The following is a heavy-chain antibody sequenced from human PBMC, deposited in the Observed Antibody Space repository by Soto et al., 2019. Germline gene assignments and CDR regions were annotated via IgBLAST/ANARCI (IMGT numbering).Heavy chain of an antibody. Sequence: GGSLRLSCAASGFTFSSYWMSWVRQAPGKGLEWVANIKQDGSEKYYVDSVKGRFTISRDNAKNSLYLQMNSLRAEDTAVYYCARSINSRYCSSTSCYYYYMDVWGKGTTVTVSS. CDR1: GFTFSSYW. CDR3: ARSINSRYCSSTSCYYYYMDV. CDR2: IKQDGSEK. D-gene: IGHD2-2*01. V-gene: IGHV3-7*01. J-gene: IGHJ6*03.